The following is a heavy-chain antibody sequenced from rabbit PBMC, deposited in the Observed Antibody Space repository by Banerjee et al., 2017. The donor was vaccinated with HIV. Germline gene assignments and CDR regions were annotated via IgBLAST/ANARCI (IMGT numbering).Heavy chain of an antibody. CDR2: IYVGSSGDT. Sequence: SLEESGGDLVKPGASLTLTCTASGFSFSGSSCMCWVRQAPGKGLEWIACIYVGSSGDTYYASWAKGRFTISKTSSTTVTLQVTSLTAADTATYFCARERVYYTNDYTTGNLWGQGTLVTVS. CDR1: GFSFSGSSC. V-gene: IGHV1S40*01. J-gene: IGHJ4*01. D-gene: IGHD6-1*01. CDR3: ARERVYYTNDYTTGNL.